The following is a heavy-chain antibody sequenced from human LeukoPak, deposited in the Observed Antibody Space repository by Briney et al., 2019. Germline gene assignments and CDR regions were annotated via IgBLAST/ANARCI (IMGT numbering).Heavy chain of an antibody. CDR2: ITRDGGTK. D-gene: IGHD6-13*01. V-gene: IGHV3-30-3*01. J-gene: IGHJ3*02. CDR3: ARDGQQLAPGAFDM. CDR1: GFTFSSYA. Sequence: AGGSLRLSCAASGFTFSSYAMHWVRQAPGKGLEWMAVITRDGGTKVYADSVTGRFTISRDNSKNTAYLQMNSLRPEDTAVYHCARDGQQLAPGAFDMWGQGTMVTVSS.